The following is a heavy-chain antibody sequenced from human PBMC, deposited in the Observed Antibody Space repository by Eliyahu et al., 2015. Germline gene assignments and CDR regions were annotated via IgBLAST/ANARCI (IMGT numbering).Heavy chain of an antibody. V-gene: IGHV4-59*01. CDR3: ARVGYGDYFDY. D-gene: IGHD4-17*01. J-gene: IGHJ4*02. CDR1: GGSISSYY. Sequence: QVQLQESGPGLVKPSETLSLTCTVXGGSISSYYXSWIRQPPGKGLEWIGYIYYSGSTNYNPSLKSRVTISVDTSKNQFSLKLSSVTAADTAVYYCARVGYGDYFDYWGQGTLVTVSS. CDR2: IYYSGST.